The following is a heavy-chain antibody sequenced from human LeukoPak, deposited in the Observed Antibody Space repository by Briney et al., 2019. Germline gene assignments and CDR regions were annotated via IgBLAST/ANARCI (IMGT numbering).Heavy chain of an antibody. J-gene: IGHJ3*02. CDR2: ISSSGTSYT. Sequence: GGSLRLSCAASGFTFSDYYMSWIRQAPGKGLEWVSYISSSGTSYTNYADSVKGRFTISRDNAKNSVYLQMSSLRAEDTAVYYCASGRSIAAAGQAFDIWGQGTMVTVSS. V-gene: IGHV3-11*06. CDR3: ASGRSIAAAGQAFDI. D-gene: IGHD6-13*01. CDR1: GFTFSDYY.